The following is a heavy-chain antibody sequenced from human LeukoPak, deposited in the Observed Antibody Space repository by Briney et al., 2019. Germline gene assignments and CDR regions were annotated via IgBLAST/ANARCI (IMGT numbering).Heavy chain of an antibody. CDR1: GGTFSSYA. CDR2: IIPIFGTA. CDR3: ARDVDHYDSTGKGLVDI. J-gene: IGHJ3*02. D-gene: IGHD3-22*01. V-gene: IGHV1-69*06. Sequence: SVKVSCKASGGTFSSYAISWVRQAPGQGLEWMGRIIPIFGTANYAQKFQGRVTITADKSTSTAYMELSSLRSDDTALYYCARDVDHYDSTGKGLVDIWGQGTMVTVSS.